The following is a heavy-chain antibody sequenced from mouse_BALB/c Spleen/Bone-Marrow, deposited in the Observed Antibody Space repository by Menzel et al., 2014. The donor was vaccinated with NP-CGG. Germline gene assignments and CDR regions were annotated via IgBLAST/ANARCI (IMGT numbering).Heavy chain of an antibody. CDR2: ISSGGSYT. CDR1: GFTFSSYA. CDR3: ARHDYAY. V-gene: IGHV5-9-3*01. J-gene: IGHJ3*01. Sequence: EVQLVESGGGLVKPGGSLKLSCAASGFTFSSYAMSWVRQTPEKRLEWVATISSGGSYTYYPDSVKGRFTISRDNAKNTLYLQMSSLRSEDTAMYYCARHDYAYWGQGTLVIVSA. D-gene: IGHD2-4*01.